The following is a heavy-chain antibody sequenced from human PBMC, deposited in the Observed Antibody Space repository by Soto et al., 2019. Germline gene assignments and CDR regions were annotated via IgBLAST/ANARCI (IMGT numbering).Heavy chain of an antibody. CDR1: GGSISSYY. J-gene: IGHJ4*02. CDR3: ARSKSLGHSDY. CDR2: IYYSGST. V-gene: IGHV4-59*08. Sequence: PSETLSLTCTVSGGSISSYYWSWIRQPPGKGLEWIGYIYYSGSTNYNPSLKSRVTISVDTSKNQFSLKLSSVTAADTAVYYCARSKSLGHSDYWGQGTLVTVSS.